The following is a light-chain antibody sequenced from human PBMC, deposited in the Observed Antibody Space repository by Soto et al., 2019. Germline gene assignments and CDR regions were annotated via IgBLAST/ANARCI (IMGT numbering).Light chain of an antibody. CDR3: QQSYSTPWT. Sequence: DIQVTQSPSSLSASVGDRVTITCRASQSISSYLNWYQQKPGKAPKLLIYAASSLQGGVPSRFSGSGSGTDFTLTISSLQPEDFATYYCQQSYSTPWTFGQGTKVDI. J-gene: IGKJ1*01. V-gene: IGKV1-39*01. CDR1: QSISSY. CDR2: AAS.